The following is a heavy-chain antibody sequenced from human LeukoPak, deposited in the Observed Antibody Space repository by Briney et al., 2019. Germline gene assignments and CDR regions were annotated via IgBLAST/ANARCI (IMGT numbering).Heavy chain of an antibody. CDR2: IIPIFGTA. CDR1: GGTFSSYA. CDR3: AVWYYGSGSYYTPPDY. Sequence: SVKVSCKASGGTFSSYAISWVRQAPGQGLESMGRIIPIFGTANYAQKFQGRVTITTDESTSTAYMELSSLRSEDTAVYYCAVWYYGSGSYYTPPDYWGQGTLVTVSS. V-gene: IGHV1-69*05. D-gene: IGHD3-10*01. J-gene: IGHJ4*02.